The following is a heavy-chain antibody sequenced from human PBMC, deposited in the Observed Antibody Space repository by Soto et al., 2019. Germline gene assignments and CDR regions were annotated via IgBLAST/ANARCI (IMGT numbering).Heavy chain of an antibody. V-gene: IGHV1-18*01. CDR3: ARDRQWLVLGYYYYYGMDV. D-gene: IGHD6-19*01. J-gene: IGHJ6*02. Sequence: VSVKGSLNASGYTFTSDGVIWVRQAPGQGLEWMGWISAYNGNTNYAQKLQGRVTMTTDTSTSTAYMELRSLRSDDTAVYYCARDRQWLVLGYYYYYGMDVWGQGTKVTVSS. CDR2: ISAYNGNT. CDR1: GYTFTSDG.